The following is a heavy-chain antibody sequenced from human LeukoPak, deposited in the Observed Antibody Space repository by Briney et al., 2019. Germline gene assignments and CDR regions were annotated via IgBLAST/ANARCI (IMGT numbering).Heavy chain of an antibody. D-gene: IGHD3-22*01. CDR3: TRHVDHYDHPGPDF. V-gene: IGHV3-73*01. CDR1: GFTFSISA. Sequence: GGSLRLSCAASGFTFSISAMHWVRQASGKGLEWVGHIRTKTNSYAAEYAASVKGRFTISRDDSKNTAYLQMNSLRTEDTAVYYCTRHVDHYDHPGPDFWGQGILVAVSS. CDR2: IRTKTNSYAA. J-gene: IGHJ4*02.